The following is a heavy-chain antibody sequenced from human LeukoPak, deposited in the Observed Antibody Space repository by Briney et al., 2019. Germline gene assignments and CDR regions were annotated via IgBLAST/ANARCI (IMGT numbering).Heavy chain of an antibody. CDR2: INSDGSST. CDR3: ARGVIMTLP. Sequence: GGSLRLSCAASGFTFSSYSMNWVRQAPGKGLVWVSRINSDGSSTNYADNVKGRFTISRDNAKNTLYLQMNSLRAEDTAVYYCARGVIMTLPWGQGTLVTVSS. D-gene: IGHD3-10*01. V-gene: IGHV3-74*01. J-gene: IGHJ5*02. CDR1: GFTFSSYS.